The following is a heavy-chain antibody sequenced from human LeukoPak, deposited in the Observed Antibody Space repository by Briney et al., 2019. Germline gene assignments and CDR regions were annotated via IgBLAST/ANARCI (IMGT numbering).Heavy chain of an antibody. CDR3: AREGGRSGSSHAFDI. CDR2: INGNSGGT. Sequence: ASVTVSCKASGYTFTGYYMHWVRQAPGQGLEGMGWINGNSGGTNYAQKFQGRVTMTRETSISTAYMELSRLRSDDTAVYYCAREGGRSGSSHAFDIWGQGTMVTVSS. D-gene: IGHD1-26*01. V-gene: IGHV1-2*02. CDR1: GYTFTGYY. J-gene: IGHJ3*02.